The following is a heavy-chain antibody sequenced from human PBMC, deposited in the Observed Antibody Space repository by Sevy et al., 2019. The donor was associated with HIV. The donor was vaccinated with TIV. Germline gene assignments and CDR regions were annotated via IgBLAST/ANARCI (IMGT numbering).Heavy chain of an antibody. CDR2: ISSGSSYT. CDR1: GFTFSDYY. D-gene: IGHD4-17*01. Sequence: GGSLRLSCAASGFTFSDYYMSWSRQAPGKGLEWVSYISSGSSYTNYADSVKGRFTISRDNAKNSLYLQMNSLRAEDTAVYYCARDRRNYGGQYFDFWGQGTLVTVSS. V-gene: IGHV3-11*06. J-gene: IGHJ4*02. CDR3: ARDRRNYGGQYFDF.